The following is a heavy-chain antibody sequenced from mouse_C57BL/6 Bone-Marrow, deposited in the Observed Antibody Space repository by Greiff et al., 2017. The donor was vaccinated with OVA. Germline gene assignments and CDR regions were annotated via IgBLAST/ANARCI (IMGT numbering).Heavy chain of an antibody. D-gene: IGHD2-4*01. CDR2: ISSGGDYI. CDR1: GFTFSSYA. J-gene: IGHJ3*01. CDR3: TRDGADDYDRVPRFAC. V-gene: IGHV5-9-1*02. Sequence: EVQVVESGEGLVKPGGSLKLSCAASGFTFSSYAMSWVRQTPEKRLEWVAYISSGGDYIYSADTVKGRFTISRDNARNTLYLQMSSLKSEDTAMYYCTRDGADDYDRVPRFACWGRGTLVTVSA.